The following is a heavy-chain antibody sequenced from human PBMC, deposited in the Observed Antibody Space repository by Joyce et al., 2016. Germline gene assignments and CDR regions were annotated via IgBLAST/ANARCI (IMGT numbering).Heavy chain of an antibody. D-gene: IGHD1-1*01. V-gene: IGHV2-5*02. Sequence: QITLKESGPTLVKPTQTLTLTCTFSGFSLSTRGVGVGWIRQPPGKALELLALIYWDDDKRYSPSLKSRLTVIKDTSKNQVVLTMSNMDPVDTATYYCARLRGYFSPWGQGTLVTVSS. J-gene: IGHJ5*02. CDR3: ARLRGYFSP. CDR2: IYWDDDK. CDR1: GFSLSTRGVG.